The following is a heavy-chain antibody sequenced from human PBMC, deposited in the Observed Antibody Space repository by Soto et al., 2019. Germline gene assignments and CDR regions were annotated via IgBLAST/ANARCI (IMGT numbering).Heavy chain of an antibody. J-gene: IGHJ4*02. CDR3: AKDRSWQLAYFDF. V-gene: IGHV3-23*01. D-gene: IGHD6-6*01. CDR2: IDGSGIST. CDR1: GFTFSSYS. Sequence: PGGSLRLSCAASGFTFSSYSMSWVRQAPGKGLEWVSGIDGSGISTYYADSVKGRFTISKDNSKNTLYLQINSLRVEDTAVYYCAKDRSWQLAYFDFWGQGTLVTVSS.